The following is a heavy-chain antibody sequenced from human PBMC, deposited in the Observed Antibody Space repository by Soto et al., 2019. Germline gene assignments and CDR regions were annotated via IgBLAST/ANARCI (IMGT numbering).Heavy chain of an antibody. J-gene: IGHJ4*02. V-gene: IGHV4-59*02. Sequence: SETLSLTCSFSGDSVTSHYFTWIRQSPEKGLEWIGYMHYTGFSHYNPSLKSRLTISVDKSKNQFTLQLTSVTVADTAVYYCAPSYGNAWHTFWGQGTQVTVSS. CDR1: GDSVTSHY. CDR3: APSYGNAWHTF. CDR2: MHYTGFS. D-gene: IGHD4-4*01.